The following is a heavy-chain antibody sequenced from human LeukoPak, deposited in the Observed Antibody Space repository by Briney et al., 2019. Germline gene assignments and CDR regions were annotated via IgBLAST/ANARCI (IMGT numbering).Heavy chain of an antibody. Sequence: ASVKVSCKASGYTFTGYYMHWVRQAPGQGLEWMGWINPNSGGTNYAQKFQGRVTMTRDTSISTAYMELSRLRSDDTAVYYCARDQTCANTRGYSYGYWGEFDYWGQGTLVTVSS. V-gene: IGHV1-2*02. CDR2: INPNSGGT. J-gene: IGHJ4*02. CDR3: ARDQTCANTRGYSYGYWGEFDY. D-gene: IGHD5-18*01. CDR1: GYTFTGYY.